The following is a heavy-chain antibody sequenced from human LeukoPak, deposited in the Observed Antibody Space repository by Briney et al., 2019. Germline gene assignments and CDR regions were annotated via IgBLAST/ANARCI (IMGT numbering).Heavy chain of an antibody. V-gene: IGHV4-39*01. CDR3: ARQTGSGLFILP. J-gene: IGHJ4*02. CDR2: LYYSGNT. Sequence: SETLSLTCTVSGVSISSSNSYRGWIRQPPGKGLEWIGSLYYSGNTYYNASLKSQVSISIDMSKNQFSLKLTSVTAADTAVYSCARQTGSGLFILPGGQGTLVTVSS. CDR1: GVSISSSNSY. D-gene: IGHD3-10*01.